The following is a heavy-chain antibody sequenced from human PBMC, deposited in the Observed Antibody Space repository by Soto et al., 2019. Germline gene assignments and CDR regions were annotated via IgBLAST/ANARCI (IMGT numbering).Heavy chain of an antibody. Sequence: QVQLVQSGAEGKKPGSSVKVSCKASGGTFSSYAISWVRQAPGQGLEWMGGIIPIFGTANYAQKFQGRVTITADESTSTAYMELSSLRSEDTAVYYCASGGMCSGGSCYSFWFDPWGQGTLVTVSS. D-gene: IGHD2-15*01. CDR1: GGTFSSYA. CDR2: IIPIFGTA. J-gene: IGHJ5*02. CDR3: ASGGMCSGGSCYSFWFDP. V-gene: IGHV1-69*01.